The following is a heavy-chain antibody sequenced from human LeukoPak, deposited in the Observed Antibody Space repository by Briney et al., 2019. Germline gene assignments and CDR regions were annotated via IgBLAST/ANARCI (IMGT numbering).Heavy chain of an antibody. D-gene: IGHD3-22*01. CDR1: GYTFTGYY. Sequence: GASVKVSCKASGYTFTGYYMHWVRQAPGQGLEWMGWINPNSGGTNYAQKFQGRVTMTRDTSISTAYMELSRLRSDDTAVYYCARGPHPPYDSSGYYYAPGYTYYMDVWGKGTMVTVSS. J-gene: IGHJ6*03. CDR2: INPNSGGT. V-gene: IGHV1-2*02. CDR3: ARGPHPPYDSSGYYYAPGYTYYMDV.